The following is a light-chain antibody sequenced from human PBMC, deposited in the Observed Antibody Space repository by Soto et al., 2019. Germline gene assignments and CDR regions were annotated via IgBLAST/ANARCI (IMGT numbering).Light chain of an antibody. V-gene: IGLV2-14*01. CDR1: RSDVGHYNY. Sequence: QSALTQPASVSGSPGQSITISCTGTRSDVGHYNYVSWYQQHPGKAPKLMIYEVSNRPSGVSNRFSGSKSGNTASLTISGLQAEDEADYSCSSYTSSSTVVFGGGTQLTVL. J-gene: IGLJ2*01. CDR2: EVS. CDR3: SSYTSSSTVV.